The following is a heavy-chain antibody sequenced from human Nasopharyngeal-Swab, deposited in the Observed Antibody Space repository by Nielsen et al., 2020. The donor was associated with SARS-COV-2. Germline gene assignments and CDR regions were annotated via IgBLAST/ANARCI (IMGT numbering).Heavy chain of an antibody. V-gene: IGHV4-30-2*01. CDR2: IYHSGRT. D-gene: IGHD1-14*01. CDR1: GAPISSGGYS. J-gene: IGHJ4*02. CDR3: ARERRKGPFDY. Sequence: SEPLSLTCAAPGAPISSGGYSGCWIRQPPGKGLERIGYIYHSGRTSYNPSLKSRVTLSVDRSKNQFCLKLSSVTAADTAVYYCARERRKGPFDYWGQGTLVTVSS.